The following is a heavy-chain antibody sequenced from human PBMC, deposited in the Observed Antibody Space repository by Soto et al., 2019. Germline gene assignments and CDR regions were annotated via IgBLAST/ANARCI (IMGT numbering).Heavy chain of an antibody. J-gene: IGHJ4*02. V-gene: IGHV1-69*10. CDR1: GGSFSTYT. CDR2: IIPMFGII. CDR3: AMLTPITGVY. Sequence: SVKVSCKVSGGSFSTYTLTWVRQAPGQGLEWMGGIIPMFGIINYAQKFQGRVTITADRSTTTAYMELISLRSDDTAVYYCAMLTPITGVYWGQGAQVTVSS. D-gene: IGHD5-12*01.